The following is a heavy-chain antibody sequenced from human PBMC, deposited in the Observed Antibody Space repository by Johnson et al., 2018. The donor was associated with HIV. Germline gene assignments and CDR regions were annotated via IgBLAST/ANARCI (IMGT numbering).Heavy chain of an antibody. V-gene: IGHV3-11*04. Sequence: QVQLVESGGGLIQPGGSLRLSCAASGFTFSDYYMSWIRQAPGKGLEWVSYISSSGDIIRYADSVKGRFTISRDNAKNSLILQMNSLRDEDTAVYYCARRTVTALFDIWGQGTMVTVSS. CDR3: ARRTVTALFDI. CDR2: ISSSGDII. D-gene: IGHD4-17*01. CDR1: GFTFSDYY. J-gene: IGHJ3*02.